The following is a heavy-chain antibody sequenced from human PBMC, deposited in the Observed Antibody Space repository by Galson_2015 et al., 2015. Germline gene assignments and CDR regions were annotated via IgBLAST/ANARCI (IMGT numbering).Heavy chain of an antibody. CDR2: ISYDGSNK. J-gene: IGHJ5*02. D-gene: IGHD3-3*01. CDR1: GFTFSSYG. CDR3: AKSCPDYDFWSGYYIWFDWFDP. V-gene: IGHV3-30*18. Sequence: SLRLSCAASGFTFSSYGMHWVRQAPGKGLEWVAVISYDGSNKYYADSVKGRFTISRDNSKNTLYLQMNSLRAEDTAVYYCAKSCPDYDFWSGYYIWFDWFDPWGQGTLVTVSS.